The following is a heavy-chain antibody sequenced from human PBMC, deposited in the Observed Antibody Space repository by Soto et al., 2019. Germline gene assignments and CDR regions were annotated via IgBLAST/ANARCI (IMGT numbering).Heavy chain of an antibody. J-gene: IGHJ6*02. D-gene: IGHD3-3*02. Sequence: QVHLEQSGAEVKKPGSSVKVSCKASGGTFTSSAISWVRQAPGQGLEWMGGIMPVFRTPDYAQKFQGRVTVSPDESTSTAYMELSGLTSDDTAVYYCARDKDRPQLGGNYYYILDVWGQGTTVTVSS. V-gene: IGHV1-69*05. CDR1: GGTFTSSA. CDR3: ARDKDRPQLGGNYYYILDV. CDR2: IMPVFRTP.